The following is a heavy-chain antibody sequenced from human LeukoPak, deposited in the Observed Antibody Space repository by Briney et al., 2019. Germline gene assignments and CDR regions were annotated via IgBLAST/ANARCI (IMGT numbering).Heavy chain of an antibody. V-gene: IGHV3-21*04. CDR1: GFTFSSYS. Sequence: GGSLRLSCAASGFTFSSYSMNWVRQAPGKGLEWVSSINSDSSLMFYAESVKGRFTISRDNSKNSLYLQMNSLRTEDTALYYCAKEDYSSSWYALDYWGQGTLVTVSS. CDR3: AKEDYSSSWYALDY. J-gene: IGHJ4*02. CDR2: INSDSSLM. D-gene: IGHD6-13*01.